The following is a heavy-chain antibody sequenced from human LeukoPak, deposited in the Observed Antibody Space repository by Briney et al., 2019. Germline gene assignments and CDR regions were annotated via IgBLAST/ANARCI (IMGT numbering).Heavy chain of an antibody. D-gene: IGHD5-18*01. CDR3: AREGVDTAMETYYYYYMDD. CDR1: GDTFSSYG. J-gene: IGHJ6*03. Sequence: ASVKVSCKASGDTFSSYGISWVRQAPGQGLEWMGGIIPIIGTANYAQKFQGRVTITTDESTSTAYMELSSLRSEDTAVYYCAREGVDTAMETYYYYYMDDWGKGTPVTVSS. V-gene: IGHV1-69*05. CDR2: IIPIIGTA.